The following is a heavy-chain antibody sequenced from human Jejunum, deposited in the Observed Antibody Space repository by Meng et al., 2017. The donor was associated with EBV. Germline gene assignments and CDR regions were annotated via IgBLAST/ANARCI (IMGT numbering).Heavy chain of an antibody. CDR3: VRDGYNYIPFDY. CDR1: GFTLSAYA. J-gene: IGHJ4*02. CDR2: VSGTGGST. Sequence: VQRVGSGGGLFQPGGSLRLSCVASGFTLSAYAMSWVRQAPGKGLEWVSHVSGTGGSTYYADSVKGRFTASRDNSKNMLFLQMNSLRADDTAIYYCVRDGYNYIPFDYWGQGTLVTVSS. V-gene: IGHV3-23*04. D-gene: IGHD5-24*01.